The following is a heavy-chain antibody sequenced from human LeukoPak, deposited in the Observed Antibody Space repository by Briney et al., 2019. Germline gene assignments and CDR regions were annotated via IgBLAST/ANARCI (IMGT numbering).Heavy chain of an antibody. Sequence: GASVKVSCKASGYTFTGYYMHWVRQAPGQGLEWMGWINPNSGGTNYAQKFQGRVTMTRDTSISTAYMELSRLRSDDTAVYYCARSGTTVTPLWYYYYYMDVWGKGTTVTVSS. D-gene: IGHD4-11*01. CDR1: GYTFTGYY. CDR2: INPNSGGT. V-gene: IGHV1-2*02. CDR3: ARSGTTVTPLWYYYYYMDV. J-gene: IGHJ6*03.